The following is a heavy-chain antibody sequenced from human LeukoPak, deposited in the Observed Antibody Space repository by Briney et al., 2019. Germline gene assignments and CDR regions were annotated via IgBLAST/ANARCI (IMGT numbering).Heavy chain of an antibody. V-gene: IGHV3-30*02. CDR1: GFAFSSSG. CDR3: ARGLYCTNGVCYTFDY. D-gene: IGHD2-8*01. J-gene: IGHJ4*02. Sequence: GGSLRLSCAASGFAFSSSGMHWVCQAPVKGLNWVAFIRYDGSNKYYADCVKGRFTISRDNSKNTLYLQMNSLRAEDTAVYYCARGLYCTNGVCYTFDYWGQGTLVTVSS. CDR2: IRYDGSNK.